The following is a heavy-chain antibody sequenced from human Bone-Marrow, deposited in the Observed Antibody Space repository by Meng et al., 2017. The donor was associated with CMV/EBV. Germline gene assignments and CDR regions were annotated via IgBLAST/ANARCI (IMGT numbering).Heavy chain of an antibody. CDR1: GFSFSCHS. CDR2: ISSRSYYI. Sequence: GESLKISCAASGFSFSCHSMNWVRQAPGKGLEWVSSISSRSYYIYYADSVKGRFTISRDNAKNSLYLQMNSLRAEDTALYHCAREVRAYDFWSGYQNWGQGTLVTVSS. D-gene: IGHD3-3*01. CDR3: AREVRAYDFWSGYQN. V-gene: IGHV3-21*04. J-gene: IGHJ4*02.